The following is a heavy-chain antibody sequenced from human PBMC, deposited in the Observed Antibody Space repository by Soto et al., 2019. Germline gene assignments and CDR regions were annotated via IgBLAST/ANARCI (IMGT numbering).Heavy chain of an antibody. CDR2: ISIEKGDT. CDR1: GYSFDTFG. Sequence: QGQVVQSGAEVKKPGASVKVACKASGYSFDTFGMSWVRQAPGQGLEWMGWISIEKGDTNSAQKSQDRVTMTTDTSTSTAYMELRSLTSDDTAVYYCARCYCSVGSCSTCWHVDLWGRGTRVTVSS. CDR3: ARCYCSVGSCSTCWHVDL. V-gene: IGHV1-18*01. J-gene: IGHJ2*01. D-gene: IGHD2-15*01.